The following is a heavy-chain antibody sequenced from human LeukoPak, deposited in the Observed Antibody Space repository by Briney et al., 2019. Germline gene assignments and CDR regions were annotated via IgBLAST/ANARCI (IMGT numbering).Heavy chain of an antibody. V-gene: IGHV1-18*01. J-gene: IGHJ5*02. D-gene: IGHD1-26*01. CDR1: GYNFMRYA. Sequence: GASVKVSCKASGYNFMRYAITWVRQAPGQGLEWMGWISPYNGRTNNAQKFQGRVIMTTDTATSTAYMEVRSLRSDDTTVYYCARGGSGSYDHWGQGTLVTVSS. CDR2: ISPYNGRT. CDR3: ARGGSGSYDH.